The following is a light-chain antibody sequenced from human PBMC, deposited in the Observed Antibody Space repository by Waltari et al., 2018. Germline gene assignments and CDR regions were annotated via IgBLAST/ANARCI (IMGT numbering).Light chain of an antibody. J-gene: IGLJ1*01. CDR3: QAWDNSLEV. CDR1: ELGERY. Sequence: SYELTRAPSVSVSPGQTAIITCSGHELGERYAAWYQQKAGQSPVLLIYQDNKRPSGIPERFSGSNSGNTATLTISGTQTMDEADYYCQAWDNSLEVFGPGTKVTVL. V-gene: IGLV3-1*01. CDR2: QDN.